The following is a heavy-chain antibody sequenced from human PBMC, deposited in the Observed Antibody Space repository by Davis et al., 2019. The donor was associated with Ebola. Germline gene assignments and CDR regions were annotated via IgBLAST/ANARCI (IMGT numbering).Heavy chain of an antibody. J-gene: IGHJ4*02. CDR3: ARGDYPDS. V-gene: IGHV3-11*01. Sequence: GESLKISCAASGFTFGDYFMSWIRQAPGKGLEWVSYISSSGTIVYYADSVKGRFTISRDNAKNSVYLQMNSLRVEDTAVYFCARGDYPDSWGQGTLVTVSS. CDR1: GFTFGDYF. CDR2: ISSSGTIV.